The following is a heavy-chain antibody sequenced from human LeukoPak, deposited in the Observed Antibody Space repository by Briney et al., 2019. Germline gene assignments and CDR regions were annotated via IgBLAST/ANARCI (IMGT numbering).Heavy chain of an antibody. CDR1: GFSFSSHG. J-gene: IGHJ5*01. D-gene: IGHD6-19*01. CDR2: INANSGTT. Sequence: GGSLRLSCAASGFSFSSHGMSWVRQPPGKGLERVSTINANSGTTSYAASVRGRFTISRDNSKNTPYLQLNTLRADDTATYYCAKPISGGLAVTADWFHPWGQGTLVVVSS. V-gene: IGHV3-23*01. CDR3: AKPISGGLAVTADWFHP.